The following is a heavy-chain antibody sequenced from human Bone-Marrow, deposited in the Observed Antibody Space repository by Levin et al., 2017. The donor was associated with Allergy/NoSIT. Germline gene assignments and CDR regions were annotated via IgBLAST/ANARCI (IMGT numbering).Heavy chain of an antibody. D-gene: IGHD1-1*01. Sequence: PSETLSLTCAASGFTFSNYPMIWVRQAPGKGLEWVSAISATGRGAYYADSVKGRFTISRDNSKNTLHLQMNTLRAEDTALYYCAKDPRTTHPYNYYYMDVWGRGTTVTVSS. CDR3: AKDPRTTHPYNYYYMDV. J-gene: IGHJ6*03. V-gene: IGHV3-23*01. CDR1: GFTFSNYP. CDR2: ISATGRGA.